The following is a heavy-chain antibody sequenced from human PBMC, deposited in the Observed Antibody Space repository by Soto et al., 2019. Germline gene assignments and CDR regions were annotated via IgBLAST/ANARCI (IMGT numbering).Heavy chain of an antibody. Sequence: SETLSLTCTVPGGSLSSGGYFWSWSRQHPGKGLEWIGYIYYSGSTYYNPSLKSRVTISVDTSKNQFSLKLDSVTAADTAVYFCARGSVIYYAFDYWGQGTLVTVSS. J-gene: IGHJ4*02. CDR1: GGSLSSGGYF. V-gene: IGHV4-31*03. CDR2: IYYSGST. D-gene: IGHD3-10*01. CDR3: ARGSVIYYAFDY.